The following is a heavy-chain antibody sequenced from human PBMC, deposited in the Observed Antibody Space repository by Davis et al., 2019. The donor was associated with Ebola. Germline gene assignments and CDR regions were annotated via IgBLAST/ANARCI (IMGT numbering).Heavy chain of an antibody. D-gene: IGHD3-10*01. J-gene: IGHJ4*02. CDR3: ARVYYGSGSYYQIDY. V-gene: IGHV1-8*02. CDR1: GYTFTSYY. Sequence: ASVKVSCKASGYTFTSYYMHWVRQATGQGLEWMGWMNPNSGNTGYAQKFQGRVTMTRNTSISTAYMELSSLRSEDTAVYYCARVYYGSGSYYQIDYWGQGTLVTVSS. CDR2: MNPNSGNT.